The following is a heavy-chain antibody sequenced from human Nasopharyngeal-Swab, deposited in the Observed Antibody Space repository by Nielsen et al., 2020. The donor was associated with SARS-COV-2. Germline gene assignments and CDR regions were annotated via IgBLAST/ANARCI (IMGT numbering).Heavy chain of an antibody. D-gene: IGHD3-10*01. CDR1: GFTFDDYA. V-gene: IGHV3-9*01. J-gene: IGHJ6*02. CDR2: ISWNSGSI. Sequence: SLKISCAASGFTFDDYAMHWVRQAPGKGLEWVSGISWNSGSIGYADSVKGRFTISRDNAKNSLYLQMNSLRAEGTALYYCAKLPGSHYYYYGMDVWGQGTTVTVSS. CDR3: AKLPGSHYYYYGMDV.